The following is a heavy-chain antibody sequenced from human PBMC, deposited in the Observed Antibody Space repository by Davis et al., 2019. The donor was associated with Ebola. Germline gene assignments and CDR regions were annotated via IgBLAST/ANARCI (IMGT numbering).Heavy chain of an antibody. CDR3: ATRTWTRTKIDY. V-gene: IGHV4-34*01. D-gene: IGHD1-14*01. CDR2: INHSGST. J-gene: IGHJ4*02. CDR1: GGSFSGYY. Sequence: GSLRLSCAVYGGSFSGYYWSWIRQPPGKGLEWIGEINHSGSTNYNPSPKSRVTISVDTSKNQFSLKLSSVTAADTAVYYCATRTWTRTKIDYWGQGTLVTVSS.